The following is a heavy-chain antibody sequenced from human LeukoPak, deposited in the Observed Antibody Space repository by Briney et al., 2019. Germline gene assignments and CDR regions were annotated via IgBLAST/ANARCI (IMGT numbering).Heavy chain of an antibody. Sequence: ASVKVSCKAFGYDFTRNGISWVRQAPGQGLDWMGWISVYTGNTNYAQKFQGRVTLTTDTPTTTAYMDLRGLRSDDTAVYFCARAYDSSGHGAFDIWGQGTMVTVSS. CDR1: GYDFTRNG. CDR2: ISVYTGNT. V-gene: IGHV1-18*01. D-gene: IGHD3-22*01. J-gene: IGHJ3*02. CDR3: ARAYDSSGHGAFDI.